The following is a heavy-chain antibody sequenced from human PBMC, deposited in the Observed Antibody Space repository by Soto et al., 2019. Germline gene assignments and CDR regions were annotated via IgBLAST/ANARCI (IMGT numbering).Heavy chain of an antibody. CDR3: ARDEAGMEYCSGGSCYSGMDV. Sequence: ASETLSLTCTVSGGSISSYYWSWIRQPAGKGLEWIGRIYTSGSTNYNPSLKSRVTMSVDTSKNQFSLKLSSVTAADTAVYYCARDEAGMEYCSGGSCYSGMDVWGQGTTVTVS. J-gene: IGHJ6*02. V-gene: IGHV4-4*07. CDR2: IYTSGST. CDR1: GGSISSYY. D-gene: IGHD2-15*01.